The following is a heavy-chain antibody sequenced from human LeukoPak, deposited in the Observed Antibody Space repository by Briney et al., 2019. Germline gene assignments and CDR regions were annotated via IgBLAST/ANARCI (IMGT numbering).Heavy chain of an antibody. CDR3: AKEGQGDFGRARRTYYRDV. D-gene: IGHD3-16*01. V-gene: IGHV3-30*18. CDR2: ISYDGSNK. CDR1: GFTFSSYA. J-gene: IGHJ6*03. Sequence: GGSLRLSCAASGFTFSSYAMSWVRQAPGKGLEWVAVISYDGSNKYYADSVKGRFTISRDNAKNSLYLQMNSLRAEDTAVYYCAKEGQGDFGRARRTYYRDVWGKGTTVTVSS.